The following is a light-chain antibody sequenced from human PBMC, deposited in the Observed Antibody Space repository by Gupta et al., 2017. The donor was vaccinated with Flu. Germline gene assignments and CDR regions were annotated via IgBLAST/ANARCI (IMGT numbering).Light chain of an antibody. CDR2: EVT. J-gene: IGLJ1*01. CDR1: SSDVGTYNY. V-gene: IGLV2-8*01. Sequence: VTISCTGSSSDVGTYNYVSWYQQYPDKAPKLLIYEVTKRPSGVPDRFSGSKSGNTASLTVSRLQAEDEADYYCSSYAGSNNIYVFGTGTKVTVL. CDR3: SSYAGSNNIYV.